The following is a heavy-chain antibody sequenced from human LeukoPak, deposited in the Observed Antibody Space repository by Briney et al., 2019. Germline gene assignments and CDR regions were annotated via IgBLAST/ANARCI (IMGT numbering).Heavy chain of an antibody. CDR3: ARVTTGGYYNC. V-gene: IGHV4-61*02. J-gene: IGHJ4*02. Sequence: PPQTLSPTCSVSGDSISSGKYYSTWIRQPAGKGLEWIGRVYSTGSTNYNPSLKSRVTISVDTSKNQFSLRLSSVTAADTAVYYCARVTTGGYYNCWGQGTLVTVS. CDR1: GDSISSGKYY. CDR2: VYSTGST. D-gene: IGHD3-22*01.